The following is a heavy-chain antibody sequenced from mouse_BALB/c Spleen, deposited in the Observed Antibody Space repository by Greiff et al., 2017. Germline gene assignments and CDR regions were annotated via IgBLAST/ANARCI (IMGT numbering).Heavy chain of an antibody. CDR2: IYPGDGDT. CDR1: GYTFTSYW. CDR3: ARGRSPAWFAY. D-gene: IGHD6-2*01. J-gene: IGHJ3*01. Sequence: QVQLKQSGAELVRPGASVKLSCKASGYTFTSYWMQWVKQRPGQGLEWIGAIYPGDGDTRYTQKFKGKATLTADKSSSTAYMQLSSLASEDSAVYCCARGRSPAWFAYWGQGTLVTVSA. V-gene: IGHV1-87*01.